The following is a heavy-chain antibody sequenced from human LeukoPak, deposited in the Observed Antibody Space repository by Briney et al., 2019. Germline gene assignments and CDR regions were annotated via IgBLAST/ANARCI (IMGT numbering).Heavy chain of an antibody. J-gene: IGHJ2*01. V-gene: IGHV4-38-2*02. CDR1: GYSISSGYY. CDR3: ARAVPTAIPSSGWYFDL. Sequence: PSETLSLTCTVSGYSISSGYYWGWIRQPPGKGLEWIGSIYHSGSTYYNPSLKSRVTISVDTSKNQFSLKLSSVTAADTAVYYCARAVPTAIPSSGWYFDLWGRGTLVTVSS. D-gene: IGHD2-2*01. CDR2: IYHSGST.